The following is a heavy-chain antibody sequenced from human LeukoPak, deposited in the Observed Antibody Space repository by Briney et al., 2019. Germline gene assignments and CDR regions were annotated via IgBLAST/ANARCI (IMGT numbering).Heavy chain of an antibody. V-gene: IGHV3-30*03. CDR2: ISYDGSNK. CDR1: GFIFSSYW. CDR3: ARDYCSGGSCSLDY. Sequence: GGSLRLSCAASGFIFSSYWMHWVRHAPGKGLAWVAVISYDGSNKYYADSVKGRFTISRDNSKNTLYLQMNSLRAKDTAVYYCARDYCSGGSCSLDYWGQGTLVTVSS. D-gene: IGHD2-15*01. J-gene: IGHJ4*02.